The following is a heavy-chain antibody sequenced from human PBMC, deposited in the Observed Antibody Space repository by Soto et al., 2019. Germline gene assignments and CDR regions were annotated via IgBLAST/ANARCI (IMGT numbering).Heavy chain of an antibody. Sequence: QVQLVQSGAEVKKPGASVKVSCKASGYTFTSYGISWVRQAPGQGLEWMGWISAYNSNTNYAQKLQGRVTMTTDTSTSTAYMELRSLRSDDTAVYYCARLIYDILTCYYYYGMDVWGQGTTVTVSS. D-gene: IGHD3-9*01. CDR3: ARLIYDILTCYYYYGMDV. J-gene: IGHJ6*02. V-gene: IGHV1-18*01. CDR1: GYTFTSYG. CDR2: ISAYNSNT.